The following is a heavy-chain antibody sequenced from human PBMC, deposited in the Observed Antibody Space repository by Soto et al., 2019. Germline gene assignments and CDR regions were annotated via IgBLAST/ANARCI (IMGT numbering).Heavy chain of an antibody. D-gene: IGHD2-2*01. CDR2: IHCDDDK. CDR1: GVSLSTSGMC. V-gene: IGHV2-70*01. J-gene: IGHJ5*02. Sequence: SGPTLVNPTQTLSLTCTFSGVSLSTSGMCVSWIRQPPGKALEWLALIHCDDDKYYSTSLXTSLTISKDASKNQVVLTMTNMYPVDTATYYCARTAIVVSNWFDPWGQGTLVTVSS. CDR3: ARTAIVVSNWFDP.